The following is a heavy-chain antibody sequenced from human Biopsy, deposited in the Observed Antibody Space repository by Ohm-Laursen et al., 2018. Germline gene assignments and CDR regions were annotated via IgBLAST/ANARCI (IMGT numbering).Heavy chain of an antibody. V-gene: IGHV1-69*06. CDR2: IIPTFDTP. D-gene: IGHD3-10*01. Sequence: SVKVSCKASGGTFSSYVISWVRQAPGQGLEWMGRIIPTFDTPTYAPDFQGRVTFTADKSTGTAHLDLSRLRSEDTAIYYCAGGAAKGNPYDHWGQGSQVIVSS. CDR1: GGTFSSYV. J-gene: IGHJ5*02. CDR3: AGGAAKGNPYDH.